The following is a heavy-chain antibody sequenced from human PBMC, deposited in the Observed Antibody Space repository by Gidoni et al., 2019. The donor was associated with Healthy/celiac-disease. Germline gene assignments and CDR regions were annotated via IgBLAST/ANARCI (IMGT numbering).Heavy chain of an antibody. CDR1: GGSISSSNW. Sequence: QVQLQESGPGLVKPSGTLSLTCAVSGGSISSSNWWSWVRQPPGKGLEWIGEIYHSGSTNYNPSLKSRVTISVDKSKNQFSLKLSSVTAADTAVYYCAREHNLYYYDSSGYPSVYYFDYWGQGTLVTVSS. V-gene: IGHV4-4*02. CDR2: IYHSGST. D-gene: IGHD3-22*01. J-gene: IGHJ4*02. CDR3: AREHNLYYYDSSGYPSVYYFDY.